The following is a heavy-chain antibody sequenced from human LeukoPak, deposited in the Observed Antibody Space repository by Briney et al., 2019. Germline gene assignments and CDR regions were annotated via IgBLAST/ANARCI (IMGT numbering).Heavy chain of an antibody. Sequence: SETLSLTCAVYGGSFSGYYWSWIRQPPGKGLEWIGEINHSGSTNYNPSLKSRVTISVDTSKNQFSLKLSSVTAADTAVYHCARGSVLLWFGELLSRPFDYWGQGTPVTVSS. V-gene: IGHV4-34*01. CDR1: GGSFSGYY. CDR2: INHSGST. CDR3: ARGSVLLWFGELLSRPFDY. J-gene: IGHJ4*02. D-gene: IGHD3-10*01.